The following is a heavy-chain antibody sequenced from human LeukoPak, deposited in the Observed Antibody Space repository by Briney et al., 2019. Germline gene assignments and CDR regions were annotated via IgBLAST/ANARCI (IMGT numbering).Heavy chain of an antibody. CDR1: GYTFTSYY. V-gene: IGHV1-46*01. CDR2: INPSGGST. J-gene: IGHJ6*03. CDR3: ARKAGHYYYYMDV. D-gene: IGHD1-14*01. Sequence: EASVTVSCKASGYTFTSYYMHWVRQAPGQGLEWMGIINPSGGSTSYAQKFQGRVTMTRDMSTSTVYMELSSLRSEDTAVYYCARKAGHYYYYMDVWGKGTTVTVSS.